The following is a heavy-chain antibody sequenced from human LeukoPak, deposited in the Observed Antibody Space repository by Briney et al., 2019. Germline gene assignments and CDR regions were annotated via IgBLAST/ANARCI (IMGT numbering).Heavy chain of an antibody. V-gene: IGHV4-38-2*02. CDR3: ARHQYYDSRGSHYYSYYYMDV. CDR2: IYYTGST. Sequence: PSETLSLTCTVSGYSICSPFYWGWIRQSPGKGLQWIGSIYYTGSTYYNPSLKSRVTISVDTSKNHFSLKLSSVTAADTAMYYCARHQYYDSRGSHYYSYYYMDVWGKGTTVTVSS. CDR1: GYSICSPFY. D-gene: IGHD3-22*01. J-gene: IGHJ6*03.